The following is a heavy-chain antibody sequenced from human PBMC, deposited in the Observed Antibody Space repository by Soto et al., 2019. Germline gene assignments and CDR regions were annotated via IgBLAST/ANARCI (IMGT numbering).Heavy chain of an antibody. Sequence: ASVKVSCKISGDTLTDLSIRWVRQAPGKGLEWMGGFDFEDDEAIFAQKFQGRVTMTEDTSTGTAYMELSSLRSEDTAVYYCAAGGYRNWFDPWGQGTLVTVSS. J-gene: IGHJ5*02. CDR1: GDTLTDLS. D-gene: IGHD2-2*01. V-gene: IGHV1-24*01. CDR2: FDFEDDEA. CDR3: AAGGYRNWFDP.